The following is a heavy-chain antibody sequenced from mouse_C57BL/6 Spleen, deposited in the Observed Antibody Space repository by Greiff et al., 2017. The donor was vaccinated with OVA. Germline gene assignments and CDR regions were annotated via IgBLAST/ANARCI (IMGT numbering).Heavy chain of an antibody. Sequence: EVKLQQSGEGLVKPGGSLKLSCAASGFTFSSYAMSWVRQTPEKRLEWVAYISSGGDYIYYADTVKGRFTISRDNARNTLYLQMSSLKSEDTAMYYCTSHYYYGSSLYWYFDVWGTGTTVTVSS. CDR2: ISSGGDYI. J-gene: IGHJ1*03. CDR1: GFTFSSYA. D-gene: IGHD1-1*01. CDR3: TSHYYYGSSLYWYFDV. V-gene: IGHV5-9-1*02.